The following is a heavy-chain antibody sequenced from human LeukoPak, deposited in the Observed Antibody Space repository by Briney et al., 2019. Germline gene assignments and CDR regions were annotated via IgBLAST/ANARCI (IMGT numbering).Heavy chain of an antibody. J-gene: IGHJ6*03. CDR3: TADTIVVVPAATNRYYYYMDV. Sequence: GGSLRLSCAASGFTFDDYAMHWVRQAPGKGLEWVSGISWNSGSIGYADSVKGRFTISRDNAKNSLYLQMNSLKTEDTAVYYCTADTIVVVPAATNRYYYYMDVWGKGTTVTISS. D-gene: IGHD2-2*01. V-gene: IGHV3-9*01. CDR1: GFTFDDYA. CDR2: ISWNSGSI.